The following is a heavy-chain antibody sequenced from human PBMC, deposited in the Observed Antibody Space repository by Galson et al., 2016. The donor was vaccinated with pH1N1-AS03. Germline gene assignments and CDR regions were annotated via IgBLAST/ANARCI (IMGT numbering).Heavy chain of an antibody. CDR3: ARGDPAVADFVY. J-gene: IGHJ4*02. V-gene: IGHV4-61*02. Sequence: TLSLTCTVSGDSFSSNIYYWNWLRQPAGKGLEWIGRIYTSGVTHYHPSLESRATISIDTSKKQFSPELTSVTAADTAMYYCARGDPAVADFVYWGQGTLVTVSS. D-gene: IGHD6-19*01. CDR2: IYTSGVT. CDR1: GDSFSSNIYY.